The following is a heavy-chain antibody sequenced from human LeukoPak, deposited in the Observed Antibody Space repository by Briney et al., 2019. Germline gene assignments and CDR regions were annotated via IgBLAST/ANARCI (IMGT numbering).Heavy chain of an antibody. Sequence: QPGGSLRLSCAASGFTFSSYAMPWVRQAPGKGLEWVAVISYDGSNKYYADSVKGRFTISRDNSKNTLYLQMNSLRAEDTAVYYCASSPDRVLRFLEWLAYYFDYWGQGTLVTVSS. CDR3: ASSPDRVLRFLEWLAYYFDY. CDR2: ISYDGSNK. J-gene: IGHJ4*02. D-gene: IGHD3-3*01. CDR1: GFTFSSYA. V-gene: IGHV3-30-3*01.